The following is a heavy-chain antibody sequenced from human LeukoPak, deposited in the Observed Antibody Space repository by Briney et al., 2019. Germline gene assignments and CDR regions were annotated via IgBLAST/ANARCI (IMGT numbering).Heavy chain of an antibody. V-gene: IGHV3-23*01. CDR2: ISGSGGST. D-gene: IGHD4-23*01. CDR1: GFTFSSYA. CDR3: AKDQIATVEPYYFDY. Sequence: GGSLRLSCAASGFTFSSYAMSWVRQAPGRGPEWVSAISGSGGSTYYADSVKGRFTISRDNSKNTLYLQMNSLRAEDTAVYYCAKDQIATVEPYYFDYWGQGTLVTVSS. J-gene: IGHJ4*02.